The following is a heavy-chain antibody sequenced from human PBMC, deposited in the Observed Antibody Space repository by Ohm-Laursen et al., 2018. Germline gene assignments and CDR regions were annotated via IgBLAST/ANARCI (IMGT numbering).Heavy chain of an antibody. J-gene: IGHJ5*02. Sequence: GTLSLTCTVSGGSISSSSYYWGWIRQPPGKGLEWIGSIYYSGSTYYNPSLKSRVTISVDTSKNQFSLKLSSVTAADTAVYYCARHVEWEPGLVWFDPWGQGTLVTVSS. D-gene: IGHD1-26*01. CDR2: IYYSGST. CDR1: GGSISSSSYY. CDR3: ARHVEWEPGLVWFDP. V-gene: IGHV4-39*01.